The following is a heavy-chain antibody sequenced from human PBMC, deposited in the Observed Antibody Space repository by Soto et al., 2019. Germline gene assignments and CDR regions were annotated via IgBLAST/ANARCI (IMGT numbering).Heavy chain of an antibody. D-gene: IGHD1-26*01. V-gene: IGHV3-9*01. CDR2: ISWNSGSI. Sequence: PGGSLRLSCAASGFTFDGYAMHWVRQAPGKGLEWVSGISWNSGSIGYADSVKGRFTISRDNAKNSLYLQMNSLRAEDTALYYCAKSPARGYYFDYWGQGTLVTVSS. J-gene: IGHJ4*02. CDR3: AKSPARGYYFDY. CDR1: GFTFDGYA.